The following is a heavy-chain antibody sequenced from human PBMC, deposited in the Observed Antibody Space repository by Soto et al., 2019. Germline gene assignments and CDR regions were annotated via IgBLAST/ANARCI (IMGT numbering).Heavy chain of an antibody. V-gene: IGHV1-2*02. J-gene: IGHJ4*02. CDR3: ARPPGYISDWYYFDL. CDR1: GYTFIDYY. D-gene: IGHD6-19*01. CDR2: ISPKSGGT. Sequence: QVQLVQSGAEVKKPGASGKVSCEASGYTFIDYYMHWVRQAPGQGLEWMGRISPKSGGTNYAQKFQGRVTMAWDTSLNTAYMELNSLMSEDTAVYYCARPPGYISDWYYFDLWGQGTLVTVSS.